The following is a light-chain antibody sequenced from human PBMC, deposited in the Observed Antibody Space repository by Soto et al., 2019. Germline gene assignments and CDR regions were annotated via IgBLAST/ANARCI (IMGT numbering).Light chain of an antibody. CDR3: QSYDNSLNHVV. J-gene: IGLJ2*01. CDR1: SSSIGSFYD. V-gene: IGLV1-40*01. CDR2: GDN. Sequence: QAVVTQPPSVSGAPGQRVTIPCTGSSSSIGSFYDVHWYQQLPGTVPKLLIYGDNNRPSGVPDRFSGSKSGTAASLAITGLQAEDEADYYCQSYDNSLNHVVFGGGTKLTVL.